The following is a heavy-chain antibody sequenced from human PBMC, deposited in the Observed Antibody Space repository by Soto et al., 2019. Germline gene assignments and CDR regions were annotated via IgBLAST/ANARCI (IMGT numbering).Heavy chain of an antibody. D-gene: IGHD2-15*01. J-gene: IGHJ6*02. CDR3: ARAVVVAATNYYYGMDV. CDR2: IYYSGST. CDR1: GGSISSYY. V-gene: IGHV4-59*01. Sequence: QVQLQESGPGLVKPSETLSLTCTVSGGSISSYYWSWIRQPPGKGLEWIGYIYYSGSTNYNPSLNSRVTISVAPSKNQFSLKLSSVTAADPAVYYCARAVVVAATNYYYGMDVWGQGTTVTVSS.